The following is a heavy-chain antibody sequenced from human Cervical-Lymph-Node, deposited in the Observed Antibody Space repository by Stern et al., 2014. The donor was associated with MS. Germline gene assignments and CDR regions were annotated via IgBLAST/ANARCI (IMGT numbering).Heavy chain of an antibody. CDR1: GFTFSSYA. CDR3: ARDRVLGSSWYVDY. CDR2: ISYDGSNK. Sequence: VQLVESGGGVVQPGRSLRLSCAASGFTFSSYAMHWVRQAPGKGLEWVAVISYDGSNKYYADSVKGRFTISRDNSKNTLYLQMNSLRAEDTAVYYCARDRVLGSSWYVDYWGQGTLVTVSS. J-gene: IGHJ4*02. D-gene: IGHD6-13*01. V-gene: IGHV3-30-3*01.